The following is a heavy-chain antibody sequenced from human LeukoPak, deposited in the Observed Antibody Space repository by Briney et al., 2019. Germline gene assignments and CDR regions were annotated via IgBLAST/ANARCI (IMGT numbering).Heavy chain of an antibody. D-gene: IGHD2-15*01. CDR1: GGSISSNY. CDR2: IHYSGST. V-gene: IGHV4-59*08. CDR3: ARHVEYCGGGSCYTLQIDY. J-gene: IGHJ4*02. Sequence: SETLSHTCTVSGGSISSNYWSWIRQPPGKGLEWIGDIHYSGSTNYNPSLKSRATISVDTSKNQFSLRLSSVTAADTAVYYCARHVEYCGGGSCYTLQIDYWGQGTLVTVSS.